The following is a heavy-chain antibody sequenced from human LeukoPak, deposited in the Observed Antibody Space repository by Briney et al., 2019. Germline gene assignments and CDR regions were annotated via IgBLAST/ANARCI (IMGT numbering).Heavy chain of an antibody. CDR3: ARVGYDSSGYYPNEFDY. J-gene: IGHJ4*02. V-gene: IGHV1-18*01. CDR2: ISAYNGNT. Sequence: ASVKVSCKASGYTFTSYGISWVRQAPGQGLEWMGWISAYNGNTNYALKLQGRVTMATDTSTSTAYMELRSLRSDDTAVYYCARVGYDSSGYYPNEFDYWGQGTLVTVSS. CDR1: GYTFTSYG. D-gene: IGHD3-22*01.